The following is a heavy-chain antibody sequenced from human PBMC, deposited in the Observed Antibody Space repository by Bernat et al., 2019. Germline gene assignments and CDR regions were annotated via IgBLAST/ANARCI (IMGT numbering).Heavy chain of an antibody. J-gene: IGHJ5*02. Sequence: EVQLVESGGGLVQPGGSLRLSCAASGFTFSSYEMNWVRRAPGKGLEWVSYISSSGSTIYYADSVKGRFTISRDNAKNSLYLQMNSLRAEDTAVYYCARVPVVAATFSVFDPWGQGTLVTVSS. D-gene: IGHD2-15*01. CDR2: ISSSGSTI. CDR3: ARVPVVAATFSVFDP. V-gene: IGHV3-48*03. CDR1: GFTFSSYE.